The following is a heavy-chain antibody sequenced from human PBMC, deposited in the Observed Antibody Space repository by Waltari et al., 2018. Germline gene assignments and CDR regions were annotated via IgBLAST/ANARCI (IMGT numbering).Heavy chain of an antibody. V-gene: IGHV1-2*06. CDR3: ARSGGGTTTFGVAE. CDR2: INPNSGDT. Sequence: QVQLVQSGAEVKTSGASVRVSCTASGYTFTAFFIHWVRQPPGQGLEWMGRINPNSGDTSYAQRFQGRVTMTGDTSITTAYMELTGLRSDDTAIYYCARSGGGTTTFGVAEWGQGSLVTVSS. CDR1: GYTFTAFF. J-gene: IGHJ4*02. D-gene: IGHD3-3*01.